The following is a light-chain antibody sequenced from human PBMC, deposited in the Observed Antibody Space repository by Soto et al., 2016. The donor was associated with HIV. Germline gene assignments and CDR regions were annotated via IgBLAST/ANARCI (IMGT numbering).Light chain of an antibody. Sequence: DIQMTQSPSSLSASVGDRVTITCRASQRVTRWLAWFQKKPGQVPKLLIYRTSSLKSGVPSRFSGSGSGTDFTLTINSLQPEDFATYYCQQADSFPRTFGQGTKVEMK. V-gene: IGKV1-5*03. J-gene: IGKJ2*02. CDR1: QRVTRW. CDR2: RTS. CDR3: QQADSFPRT.